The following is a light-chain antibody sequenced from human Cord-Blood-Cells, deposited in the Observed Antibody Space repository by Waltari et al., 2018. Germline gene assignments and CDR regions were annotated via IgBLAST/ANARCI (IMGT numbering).Light chain of an antibody. Sequence: QSALTQPRSVSGSPGQSVTIACTGTSSDVGGYNYVSWYQQHPVKAPKLMIDDVSKRPSGVPARFSGSKSGHTASLTISGLQAEDEADSYCCSCAGSYTFGVFGGGTKLTVL. CDR2: DVS. CDR3: CSCAGSYTFGV. J-gene: IGLJ2*01. V-gene: IGLV2-11*01. CDR1: SSDVGGYNY.